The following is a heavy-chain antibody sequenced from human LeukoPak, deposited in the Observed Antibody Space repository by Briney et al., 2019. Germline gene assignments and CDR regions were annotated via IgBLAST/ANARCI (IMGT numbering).Heavy chain of an antibody. CDR1: GGSFDNSYC. Sequence: SETLPLTCAVSGGSFDNSYCWTWVRRPPGKRPEWIGTIYSSEFTYYNPSLRSRVTISADTSKNLFSLRLSSVTAADTAVYYCSRGSDDYKLGNYWGLGTLVTVSS. D-gene: IGHD5-24*01. V-gene: IGHV4-39*01. CDR3: SRGSDDYKLGNY. J-gene: IGHJ4*02. CDR2: IYSSEFT.